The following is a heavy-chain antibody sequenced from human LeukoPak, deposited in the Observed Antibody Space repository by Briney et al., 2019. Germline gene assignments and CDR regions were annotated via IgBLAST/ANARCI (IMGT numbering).Heavy chain of an antibody. Sequence: GGSLRLSCAASGFMFSSNWMSWVRLAPGKGLEWVANIKEDGTETYYVDSVKGRFTISRGNAKNSLYLQMNSLRVEDTAVYYCAKEGRSLQTYWGRGTLVTVSS. J-gene: IGHJ4*02. V-gene: IGHV3-7*03. CDR2: IKEDGTET. CDR3: AKEGRSLQTY. D-gene: IGHD5-24*01. CDR1: GFMFSSNW.